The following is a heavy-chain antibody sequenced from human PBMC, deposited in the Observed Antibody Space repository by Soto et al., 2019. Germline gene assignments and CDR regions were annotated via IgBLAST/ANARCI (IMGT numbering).Heavy chain of an antibody. CDR1: GFTFDDYA. J-gene: IGHJ1*01. V-gene: IGHV3-9*01. Sequence: GGSLRLSCAASGFTFDDYAMHWVRQVPGKGLEWVSGINWNSGSIGYADSVKGRFAISRDTAKNPLHLQMNGLRAEDTDFSYCVKDESVKWYSGHLRHCGGGTLVTVAA. D-gene: IGHD1-26*01. CDR2: INWNSGSI. CDR3: VKDESVKWYSGHLRH.